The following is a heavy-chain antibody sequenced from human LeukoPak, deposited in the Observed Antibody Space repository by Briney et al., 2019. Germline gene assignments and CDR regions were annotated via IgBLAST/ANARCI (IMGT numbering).Heavy chain of an antibody. J-gene: IGHJ4*02. Sequence: SETLSLICTVSGGSVSSGSYYWSWIRQPPGKGLEWIGYIYYSGSTNYNPSLKSRVTISVDTSKNQFSLKLSSVTAADTAVYYCARGYNWNYPFDYWGQGTLVTVSS. CDR2: IYYSGST. CDR1: GGSVSSGSYY. CDR3: ARGYNWNYPFDY. V-gene: IGHV4-61*01. D-gene: IGHD1-7*01.